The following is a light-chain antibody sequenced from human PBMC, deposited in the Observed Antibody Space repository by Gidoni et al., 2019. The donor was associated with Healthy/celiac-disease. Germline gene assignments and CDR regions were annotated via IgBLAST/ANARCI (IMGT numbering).Light chain of an antibody. J-gene: IGKJ2*01. Sequence: DSQLAQSPSSLSASVGDRVTITCRASQSISSYLNWYQQKPGKAPKLLIYAASSLQSGVPSRFSGSGSATDFTLTISSLQPQDFATYYCQQSYSTPHTFGQGTKLEIK. V-gene: IGKV1-39*01. CDR1: QSISSY. CDR2: AAS. CDR3: QQSYSTPHT.